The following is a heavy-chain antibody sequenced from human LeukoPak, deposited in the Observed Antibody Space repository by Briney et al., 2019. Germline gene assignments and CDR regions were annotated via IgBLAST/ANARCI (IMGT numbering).Heavy chain of an antibody. CDR3: ARDHPPGDY. CDR2: IKPDGSEK. Sequence: GGSLRLSCVVSELTFSDSYMVWVRHSPGKGLEWVANIKPDGSEKYYVDSVKGRFTVSRDNSNTLYLQMNSLRAEDTAVYYCARDHPPGDYWGQGTLVTVSS. J-gene: IGHJ4*02. V-gene: IGHV3-7*03. CDR1: ELTFSDSY.